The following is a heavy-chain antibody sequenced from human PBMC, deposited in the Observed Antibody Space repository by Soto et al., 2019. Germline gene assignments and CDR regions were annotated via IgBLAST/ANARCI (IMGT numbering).Heavy chain of an antibody. CDR2: ISYDGSNK. CDR1: GFTFSSYG. D-gene: IGHD6-19*01. J-gene: IGHJ4*02. Sequence: GGSLRLSCAASGFTFSSYGMHWVRQAPGKGLEGGAVISYDGSNKYYADSVKGRFTISRDNSKNTLYLQMNSLRAEDTAVYYCAKDLSSGWGDYWGQGTLVTVSS. CDR3: AKDLSSGWGDY. V-gene: IGHV3-30*18.